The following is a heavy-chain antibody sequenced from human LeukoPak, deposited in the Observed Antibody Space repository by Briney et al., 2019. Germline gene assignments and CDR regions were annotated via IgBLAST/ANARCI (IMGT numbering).Heavy chain of an antibody. CDR1: GYRFTNYW. CDR3: ARLKFGSGSTNAFDI. Sequence: GESLKISCKGSGYRFTNYWIGWVRHMPGKGVEWIGIFYPPDSDTRYSPSFQGLVTISADKSITTAYLQWSSLKASDTAMYYCARLKFGSGSTNAFDIWGQGTMVTVSS. J-gene: IGHJ3*02. D-gene: IGHD3-10*01. CDR2: FYPPDSDT. V-gene: IGHV5-51*01.